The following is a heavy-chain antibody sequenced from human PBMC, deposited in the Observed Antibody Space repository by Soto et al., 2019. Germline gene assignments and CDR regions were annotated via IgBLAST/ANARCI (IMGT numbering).Heavy chain of an antibody. J-gene: IGHJ4*02. CDR3: ARSFGVAAAGPCDY. CDR1: GVSITSHY. V-gene: IGHV4-59*08. D-gene: IGHD6-13*01. Sequence: SETLSLTCTVSGVSITSHYWTWVRQPPGKRLESVAYIHYNGMTIYNHSLNGRGTISLDTSKNQFSLKITSVTAADTAVYYCARSFGVAAAGPCDYWGQGTLVTVSS. CDR2: IHYNGMT.